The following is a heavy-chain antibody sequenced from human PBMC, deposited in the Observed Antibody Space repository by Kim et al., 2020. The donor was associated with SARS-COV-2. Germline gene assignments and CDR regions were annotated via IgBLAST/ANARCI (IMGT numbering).Heavy chain of an antibody. D-gene: IGHD3-10*01. CDR2: T. J-gene: IGHJ5*01. CDR3: ARGGTYYLDS. Sequence: TDYHSSLKGRVTVSVDTSKNQLSLRLTSVTAADTAVYFCARGGTYYLDSWGQGTLVTVSS. V-gene: IGHV4-4*07.